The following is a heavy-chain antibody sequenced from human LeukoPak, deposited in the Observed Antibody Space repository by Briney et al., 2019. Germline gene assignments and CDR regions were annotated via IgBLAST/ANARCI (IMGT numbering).Heavy chain of an antibody. Sequence: SETLSLTCTVSGGSVSSSGYYWNWLRQSPGKRLKWIGYIYNSGSTSYNPSLRSRVTISVDLSKNLFSLKLSSVTAADTAVYYCARDLFGELRFWGQGTLVTVSS. CDR1: GGSVSSSGYY. CDR2: IYNSGST. CDR3: ARDLFGELRF. V-gene: IGHV4-61*08. J-gene: IGHJ4*02. D-gene: IGHD3-10*02.